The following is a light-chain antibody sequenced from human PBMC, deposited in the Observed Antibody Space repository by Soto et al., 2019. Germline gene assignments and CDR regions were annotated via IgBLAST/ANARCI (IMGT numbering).Light chain of an antibody. CDR1: SSDVGYYNY. V-gene: IGLV2-14*01. CDR3: SSYTINTNYV. CDR2: EVT. J-gene: IGLJ1*01. Sequence: QSVLTHPGSVPESAVPSITISCTGTSSDVGYYNYVSWYQQHPGKAPNRMIYEVTNRPSGVSNRFSGSKSGNKASLTISGLQAEDEADYYCSSYTINTNYVFGTGTKVTVL.